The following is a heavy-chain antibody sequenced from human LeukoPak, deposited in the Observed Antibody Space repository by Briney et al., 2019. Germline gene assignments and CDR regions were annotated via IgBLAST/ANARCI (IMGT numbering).Heavy chain of an antibody. D-gene: IGHD1-26*01. CDR2: IIPIFGTA. V-gene: IGHV1-69*05. J-gene: IGHJ4*02. Sequence: GASVKVSCKASGGTFSSYAIIWVRQAPGQGLEWMGGIIPIFGTANYAQKFQGRVTITTDESTSTAYMELSSLRSEDTAVYYRARGGPILTYSGSYYPKNFDYWGQGTLVTVSS. CDR3: ARGGPILTYSGSYYPKNFDY. CDR1: GGTFSSYA.